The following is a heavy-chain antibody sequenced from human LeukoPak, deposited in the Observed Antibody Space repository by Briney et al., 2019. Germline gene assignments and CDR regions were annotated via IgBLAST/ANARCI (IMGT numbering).Heavy chain of an antibody. D-gene: IGHD3-22*01. CDR3: VRDSFDSTGQYYFDY. CDR1: GFTFSAYN. J-gene: IGHJ4*02. Sequence: GGSLTLTCAASGFTFSAYNMNWVRQAPGKGLEWLSFIRGSGGTIYYAASVKGRFTISRDNAKNSLYLQMNSLRAEDTAVYYCVRDSFDSTGQYYFDYWGLGTQVTVSS. V-gene: IGHV3-48*04. CDR2: IRGSGGTI.